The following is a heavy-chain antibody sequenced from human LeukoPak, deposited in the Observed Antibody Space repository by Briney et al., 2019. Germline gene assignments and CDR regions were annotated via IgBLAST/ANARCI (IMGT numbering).Heavy chain of an antibody. Sequence: GGSLRLSCAASGFTFSNYAMSWVRQAPGKGLEWVSAISGSGGSTYYADSVKGRFTISRDNSKNTLYLQMNGLRAEDTALYYCVKGLSGCYLDYWGQGTLVTVSS. V-gene: IGHV3-23*01. D-gene: IGHD3-9*01. CDR1: GFTFSNYA. J-gene: IGHJ4*02. CDR3: VKGLSGCYLDY. CDR2: ISGSGGST.